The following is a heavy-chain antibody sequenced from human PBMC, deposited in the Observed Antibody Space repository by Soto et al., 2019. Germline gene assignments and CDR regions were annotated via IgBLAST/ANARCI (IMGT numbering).Heavy chain of an antibody. CDR2: IIPTFGTT. CDR1: GGNFSSNG. CDR3: AGAADSAWYNGLDP. D-gene: IGHD3-16*01. V-gene: IGHV1-69*01. J-gene: IGHJ5*02. Sequence: QVQLVQSGAEVKKPGSSVKVSCKAPGGNFSSNGIRWVRQAPGQGLEFMGGIIPTFGTTNYAHKFRGRVTITADESTGTAYVELSRLRSDGRAVYYCAGAADSAWYNGLDPWGQGTLVTVSS.